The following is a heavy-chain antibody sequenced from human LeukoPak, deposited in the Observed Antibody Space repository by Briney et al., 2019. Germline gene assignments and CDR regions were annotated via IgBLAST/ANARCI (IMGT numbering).Heavy chain of an antibody. CDR1: GFTFNNYA. J-gene: IGHJ4*02. V-gene: IGHV3-23*01. CDR2: ISGSGGIT. Sequence: GGSLRLSCAASGFTFNNYAIYWVRQAPGKGLEWVSGISGSGGITYFADSVKGRFTISRDNSKNTVYLQMNSLRAEDTAVYYCAKTTTGYSSGRYPGWPVDYWGQGTLVTASS. CDR3: AKTTTGYSSGRYPGWPVDY. D-gene: IGHD6-19*01.